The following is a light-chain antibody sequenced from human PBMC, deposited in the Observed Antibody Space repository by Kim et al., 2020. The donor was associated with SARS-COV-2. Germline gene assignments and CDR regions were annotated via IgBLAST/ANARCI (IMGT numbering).Light chain of an antibody. CDR2: DVS. J-gene: IGLJ3*02. CDR3: SSYPSSSTNWV. V-gene: IGLV2-14*03. Sequence: QSALTQPASVSGSPGQSITISCTGTSSDVGGYNYVSWYQQHPGKAPKLMIYDVSNRPSGVSNCFSGSKSGNTASLTISGLQAEGEADYYCSSYPSSSTNWVFGGGTQLTVL. CDR1: SSDVGGYNY.